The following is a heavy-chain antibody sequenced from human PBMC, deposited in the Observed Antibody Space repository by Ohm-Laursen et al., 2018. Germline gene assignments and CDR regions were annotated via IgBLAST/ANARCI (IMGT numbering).Heavy chain of an antibody. CDR3: ARTYSSGYYYYYGMDV. CDR1: GFTFSSYE. CDR2: ISSSGSTI. Sequence: SLRLSCAASGFTFSSYEMNWVRQAPGKGLEWVSYISSSGSTIYYADSVKGRFTISRDNAKNSLYLQMNSLRAEDTAVYYCARTYSSGYYYYYGMDVWGQGTTVTVSS. V-gene: IGHV3-48*03. J-gene: IGHJ6*02. D-gene: IGHD6-19*01.